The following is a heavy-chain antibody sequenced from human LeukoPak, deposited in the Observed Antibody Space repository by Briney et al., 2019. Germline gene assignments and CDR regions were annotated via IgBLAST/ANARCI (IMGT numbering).Heavy chain of an antibody. V-gene: IGHV3-23*01. Sequence: PGGSLRLSCAASGFSFSSYTMSWVRQAPGKGLEWVSAISGSGGFTYYADSVKGRFTISRDNSKNTLFLQMNSLRAEDTAVYYCAKDRSCSGSSCNVGSWGQGTMVTVSS. CDR1: GFSFSSYT. J-gene: IGHJ3*01. CDR3: AKDRSCSGSSCNVGS. D-gene: IGHD2-2*01. CDR2: ISGSGGFT.